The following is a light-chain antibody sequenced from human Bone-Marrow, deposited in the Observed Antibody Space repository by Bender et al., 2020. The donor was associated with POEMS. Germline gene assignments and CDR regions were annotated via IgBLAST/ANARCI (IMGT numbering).Light chain of an antibody. CDR1: ELPRQF. CDR3: QVWDSSGDPVI. Sequence: SYELTQPPSLSVSPGQTARVTCSGDELPRQFTYWYQQKPGQAPAVVVYDDRDRPSGIPERFSGSKSGNTATLTISRVEAGDEADYYCQVWDSSGDPVIFGGGTKVTVL. J-gene: IGLJ2*01. V-gene: IGLV3-21*02. CDR2: DDR.